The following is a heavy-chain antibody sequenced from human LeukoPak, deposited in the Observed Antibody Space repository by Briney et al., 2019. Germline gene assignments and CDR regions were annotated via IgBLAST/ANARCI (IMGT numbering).Heavy chain of an antibody. CDR2: LSNDATNK. CDR3: ATTDLNHAILSGYFES. V-gene: IGHV3-30*03. D-gene: IGHD3-9*01. CDR1: GITFSNYG. J-gene: IGHJ4*02. Sequence: PGGSLRLSCTGSGITFSNYGIHWVRQAPGKGLEWVAVLSNDATNKYYADFVKGRFTISRDNSKNTLYLQMNSLRPADTAVYYCATTDLNHAILSGYFESWGQGTQLIVSS.